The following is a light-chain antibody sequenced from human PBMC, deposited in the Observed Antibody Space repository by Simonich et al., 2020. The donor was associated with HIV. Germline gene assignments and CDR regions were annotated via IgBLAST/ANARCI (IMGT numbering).Light chain of an antibody. CDR1: RSVLYSSNNKNY. CDR2: WAS. Sequence: DIVMTQSPDSLAVSLGERATINCKSSRSVLYSSNNKNYLAWYQQKPGQPPKLIIYWASTRESGVPDRFSASGSGTDFTLTISSLQAEDVAVYYCQQYYSTPPTFGQGTKVNIK. J-gene: IGKJ1*01. CDR3: QQYYSTPPT. V-gene: IGKV4-1*01.